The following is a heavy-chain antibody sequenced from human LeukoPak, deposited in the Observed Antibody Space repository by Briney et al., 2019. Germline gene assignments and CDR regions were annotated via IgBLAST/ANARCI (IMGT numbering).Heavy chain of an antibody. V-gene: IGHV3-30-3*01. CDR2: VSYDGGSK. J-gene: IGHJ4*02. CDR1: GFAFSSYA. CDR3: ARVKGGIAAAGNYFDY. D-gene: IGHD6-13*01. Sequence: GGSLRLSCAASGFAFSSYAMHWVRQGPGKGLEWVALVSYDGGSKYYADSVKGRITISRDNSKNTLHLQMNGLRTEDTAVYYCARVKGGIAAAGNYFDYWGQGTLVTVSS.